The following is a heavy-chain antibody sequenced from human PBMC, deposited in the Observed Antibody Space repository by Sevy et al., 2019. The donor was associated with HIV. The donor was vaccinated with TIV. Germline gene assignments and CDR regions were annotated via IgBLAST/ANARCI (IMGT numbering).Heavy chain of an antibody. CDR2: IYYSGST. CDR3: ARHHDFWGVDP. J-gene: IGHJ5*02. Sequence: SDTLSLTCTVSGGSISSYYWSWIRQPPGKGLEWIGYIYYSGSTNYNPSLKSRVTISVDTSKNQFSLKLSSVTAADTAVYYCARHHDFWGVDPWGQGTLVTVSS. V-gene: IGHV4-59*08. D-gene: IGHD3-3*01. CDR1: GGSISSYY.